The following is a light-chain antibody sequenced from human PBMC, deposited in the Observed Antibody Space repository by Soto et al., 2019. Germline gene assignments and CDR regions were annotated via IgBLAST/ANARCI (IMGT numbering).Light chain of an antibody. CDR1: SSDVGTYNL. CDR2: EVT. CDR3: SSYGVSSTFPYV. J-gene: IGLJ1*01. Sequence: QSALAQPASVSGSPEQSITISCTGTSSDVGTYNLVSWYQQHPGKPPKLIIYEVTERPSGISKCFSGSKFGNTASLTISRLLPEDEADYYCSSYGVSSTFPYVFGTGTKLTVL. V-gene: IGLV2-23*02.